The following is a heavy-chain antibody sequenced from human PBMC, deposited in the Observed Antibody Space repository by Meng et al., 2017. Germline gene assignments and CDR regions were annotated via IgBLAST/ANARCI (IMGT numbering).Heavy chain of an antibody. V-gene: IGHV3-30*07. D-gene: IGHD5-24*01. CDR2: ISYDGSNK. CDR3: ARDESEMATAN. CDR1: GFTFSSYA. Sequence: GESLKISCAASGFTFSSYAMHWVRQAPGKGLEWVAVISYDGSNKYYADSVKGRFTISRDNSKNTLYLQMNSLRAEDTAVYYCARDESEMATANWGQGTLVTVSS. J-gene: IGHJ4*02.